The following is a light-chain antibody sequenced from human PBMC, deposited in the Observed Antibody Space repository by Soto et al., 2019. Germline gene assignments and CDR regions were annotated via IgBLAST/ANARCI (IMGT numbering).Light chain of an antibody. CDR3: LQYNSYST. CDR1: QSISSW. CDR2: KAS. V-gene: IGKV1-5*03. J-gene: IGKJ2*01. Sequence: DIQMNQSPSTLSASVGDRVTITCRASQSISSWLAWYQQKPGKAPKLLIYKASSLESGVPSRFSGSGSGTEFTLTISSLLPDDFATYYCLQYNSYSTFGQGTKLEIK.